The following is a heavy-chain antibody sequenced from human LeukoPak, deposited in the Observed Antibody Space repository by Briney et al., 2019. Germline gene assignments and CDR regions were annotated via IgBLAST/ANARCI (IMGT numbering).Heavy chain of an antibody. J-gene: IGHJ4*02. V-gene: IGHV3-21*05. CDR2: ISSSSSYT. CDR1: GFTFSSHD. CDR3: ARDVGDYYDSSGYYQTGDY. Sequence: GGSLRLSCAASGFTFSSHDMNWVRQGPGKGLEWLSYISSSSSYTNYADSVKGRFTISRDNAKNSLYLQMNSLRAEDTAVYYCARDVGDYYDSSGYYQTGDYWGQGTLVTVSS. D-gene: IGHD3-22*01.